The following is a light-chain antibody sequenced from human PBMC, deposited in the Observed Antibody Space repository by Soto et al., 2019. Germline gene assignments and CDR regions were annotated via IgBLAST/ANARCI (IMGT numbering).Light chain of an antibody. CDR3: CSYTSRATDV. J-gene: IGLJ1*01. CDR1: SSDVGDYNY. CDR2: DVT. Sequence: QSALTQPASVSGSPGQWVTISCTGTSSDVGDYNYVSWFQHHPGKAPKLIIYDVTNRPSGVSNRFSGSKSGNTASLTISGLQAEDEADYYCCSYTSRATDVFGGGTKLTVL. V-gene: IGLV2-14*03.